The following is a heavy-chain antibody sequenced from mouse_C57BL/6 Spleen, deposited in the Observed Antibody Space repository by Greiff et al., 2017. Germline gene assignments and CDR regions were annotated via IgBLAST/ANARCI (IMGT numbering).Heavy chain of an antibody. J-gene: IGHJ4*01. V-gene: IGHV5-17*01. Sequence: EVQGVESGGGLVKPGGSLKLSCAASGFTFSDYGMHWVRQAPEKGLEWVAYISSGSSTIYYADTVKGRFTISRDNATNTLFLQMTSLRSEDTAMYYCAREPYYYGSSHYYAMDYWGQGTSVTVSS. CDR2: ISSGSSTI. CDR1: GFTFSDYG. CDR3: AREPYYYGSSHYYAMDY. D-gene: IGHD1-1*01.